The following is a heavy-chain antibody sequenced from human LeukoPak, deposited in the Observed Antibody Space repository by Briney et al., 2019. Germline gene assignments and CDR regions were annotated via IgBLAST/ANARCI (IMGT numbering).Heavy chain of an antibody. Sequence: SETLSLTCTVSGGSISGYYYNWIRQPPGKGLEWIGYICYSGSTNYNPSLKSRVTISLDTSKNQFSLKLSSVTTADTAVYYCARSVVTLYWYFDLWGRGTLVTVSS. V-gene: IGHV4-59*01. D-gene: IGHD4-23*01. J-gene: IGHJ2*01. CDR1: GGSISGYY. CDR2: ICYSGST. CDR3: ARSVVTLYWYFDL.